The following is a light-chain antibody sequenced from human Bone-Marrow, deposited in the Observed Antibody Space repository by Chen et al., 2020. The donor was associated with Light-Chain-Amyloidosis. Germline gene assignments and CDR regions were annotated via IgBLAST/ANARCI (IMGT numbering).Light chain of an antibody. J-gene: IGKJ1*01. CDR1: QRISRW. CDR2: DAS. Sequence: DIQMTQPPSTLSASVGDRVTIPCRASQRISRWMAWYQQKPGIAPKLLIYDASTLESGVPSRFSGSGSGTEFTLTISSLQPDDVATYYCQNYNNYSPWTFGQGTKVEIK. V-gene: IGKV1-5*01. CDR3: QNYNNYSPWT.